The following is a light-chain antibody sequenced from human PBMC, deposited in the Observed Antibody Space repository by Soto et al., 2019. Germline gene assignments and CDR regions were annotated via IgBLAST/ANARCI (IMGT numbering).Light chain of an antibody. Sequence: EIVMTQSPATLSVSPGERATLSCTASQSVTTNLAWYKQKPGQAPRLLIYGASTRATGVPARFSGSGSGTEFTLTISSLQSEDFAVYYCQQYNNWPRTFGQGTKVDIK. CDR2: GAS. CDR1: QSVTTN. V-gene: IGKV3-15*01. CDR3: QQYNNWPRT. J-gene: IGKJ1*01.